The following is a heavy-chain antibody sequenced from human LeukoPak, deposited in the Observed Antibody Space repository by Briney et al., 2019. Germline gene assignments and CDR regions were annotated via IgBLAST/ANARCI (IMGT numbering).Heavy chain of an antibody. D-gene: IGHD2-21*02. J-gene: IGHJ3*02. CDR1: GFTVSSNY. CDR2: ISSSGSYI. CDR3: ASRNQYCGGDCFWAFDI. V-gene: IGHV3-21*01. Sequence: GGSLRLSCAVSGFTVSSNYMSWVRQAPGKGLEWVSSISSSGSYIYYADSVKGRFTISRDNAKNSLYLQMNSLRAEDTAVYYCASRNQYCGGDCFWAFDIWGQGTMVTVSS.